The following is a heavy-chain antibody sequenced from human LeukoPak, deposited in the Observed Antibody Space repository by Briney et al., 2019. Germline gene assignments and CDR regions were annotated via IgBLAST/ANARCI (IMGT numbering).Heavy chain of an antibody. CDR1: GYSISSGYY. V-gene: IGHV4-38-2*02. CDR2: IYHSGST. Sequence: SETLSLTCSVSGYSISSGYYWGWIRQPPGKGLEWIGNIYHSGSTYYNPSLKSRVTISVDTSKNQFSLKLSSVTAADTAVYYCARSTEVLLWFGEPRFDPWGQGTLVTVSS. J-gene: IGHJ5*02. CDR3: ARSTEVLLWFGEPRFDP. D-gene: IGHD3-10*01.